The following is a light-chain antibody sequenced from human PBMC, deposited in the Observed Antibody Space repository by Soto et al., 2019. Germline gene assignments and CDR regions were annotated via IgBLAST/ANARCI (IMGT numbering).Light chain of an antibody. V-gene: IGLV1-40*01. Sequence: QSVLTQPPSVSGAPGQRVTISCTGSSSNIGAGYDVHWYQQLPGTAPKLLIYGNSNRPSGVPDRFSGSKSGTSASLAITGLQAEDAADYCCQSSDSSLSGYVVFGGGTKVTVL. CDR2: GNS. J-gene: IGLJ2*01. CDR3: QSSDSSLSGYVV. CDR1: SSNIGAGYD.